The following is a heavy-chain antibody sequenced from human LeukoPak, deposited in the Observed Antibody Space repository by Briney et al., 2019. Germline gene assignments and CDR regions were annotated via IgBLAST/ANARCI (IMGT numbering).Heavy chain of an antibody. J-gene: IGHJ5*02. Sequence: ASVKVSCKAPGYTFTSYYMHWVRQAPGQGLEWMGIINPSGGSTSYAQKFQGRVTMTRDTSTSTVYMELSSLRSEDTAVYYCASVGFRSGGWFDPWGQGTLVTVSS. CDR1: GYTFTSYY. D-gene: IGHD3-16*01. V-gene: IGHV1-46*01. CDR2: INPSGGST. CDR3: ASVGFRSGGWFDP.